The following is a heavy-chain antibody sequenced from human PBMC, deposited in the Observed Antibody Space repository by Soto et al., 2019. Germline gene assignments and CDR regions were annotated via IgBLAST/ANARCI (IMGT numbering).Heavy chain of an antibody. D-gene: IGHD3-16*01. CDR2: IKSKTDGGTT. CDR1: GFTFSNAW. J-gene: IGHJ6*02. V-gene: IGHV3-15*01. Sequence: GSLRLSCAASGFTFSNAWMSWVRQAPGKGLEWVGRIKSKTDGGTTDYAAPVKGRFTISRDDSKNTLYLQMNSLKTEDTAVYYCITGRDYPIAIYGMDVWGQGTTVTVSS. CDR3: ITGRDYPIAIYGMDV.